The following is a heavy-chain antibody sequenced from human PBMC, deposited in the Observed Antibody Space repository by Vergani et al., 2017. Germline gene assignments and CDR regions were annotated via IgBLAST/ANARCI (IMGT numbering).Heavy chain of an antibody. CDR2: IYYSGST. V-gene: IGHV4-61*05. CDR1: GGSISSSSYY. Sequence: QLQLQESGPGLVKPSETLSLTCTVSGGSISSSSYYWGWIRQPPGKGLEWIGYIYYSGSTNYNPSLKSRVTISVDTSKNQFSLKLSSVTAADTAVYYCAREGGSYHFEYWGQGTLVTVSS. J-gene: IGHJ4*02. D-gene: IGHD1-26*01. CDR3: AREGGSYHFEY.